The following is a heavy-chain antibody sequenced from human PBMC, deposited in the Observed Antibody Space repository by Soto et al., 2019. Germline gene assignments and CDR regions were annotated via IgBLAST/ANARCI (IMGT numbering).Heavy chain of an antibody. CDR2: ISGSGDRA. CDR1: GFTFRSYA. Sequence: GWSLRLSCAASGFTFRSYAMNLVRQAPGKGPEWVSCISGSGDRAYHANSVKGRFTISRENSKNTLYLQVNSLRAEDTAVYYCTKGYGASHSPFESWGKGTQVTVSS. V-gene: IGHV3-23*01. D-gene: IGHD5-12*01. J-gene: IGHJ4*02. CDR3: TKGYGASHSPFES.